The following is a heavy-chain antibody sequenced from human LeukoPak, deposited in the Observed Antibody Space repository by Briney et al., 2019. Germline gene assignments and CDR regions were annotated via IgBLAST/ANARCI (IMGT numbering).Heavy chain of an antibody. Sequence: GGSLRLSGAASGFTFSSYSMNWVRQAPGKGLEWVSYISSSSSTIYYADPVKGRFTISRDNAKNSLYLQMNSLRAEDTAVYYCARDGYSSSWSLYWGQGSLVTVSS. CDR1: GFTFSSYS. J-gene: IGHJ4*02. CDR3: ARDGYSSSWSLY. CDR2: ISSSSSTI. D-gene: IGHD6-13*01. V-gene: IGHV3-48*01.